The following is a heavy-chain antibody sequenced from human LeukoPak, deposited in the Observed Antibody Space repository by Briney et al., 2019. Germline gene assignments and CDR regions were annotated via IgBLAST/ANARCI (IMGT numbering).Heavy chain of an antibody. Sequence: SETLSLTCTVSGGSISSSSYYWGWIRQPPGEGLEWIGSIYYSGSTYYNPSLKSRVTISVDTSKNQFSLKLSSMTAADTAVYYCASREAARPPDYWGQGTLVTVSS. D-gene: IGHD6-6*01. CDR2: IYYSGST. J-gene: IGHJ4*02. CDR1: GGSISSSSYY. V-gene: IGHV4-39*01. CDR3: ASREAARPPDY.